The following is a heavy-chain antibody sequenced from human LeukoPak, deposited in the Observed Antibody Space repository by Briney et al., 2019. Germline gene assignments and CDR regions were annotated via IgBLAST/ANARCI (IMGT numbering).Heavy chain of an antibody. Sequence: GGSLRLSCAASGFTFSDYYMSWIRQAPGKGLEWVSYISSSGSTINYADSVKGRFTISRDNSKNTLYLQMNSLRAEDTAVYYCARDGIVVVPAAIESSYYYYYGMDVWGQGTTVTVSS. CDR3: ARDGIVVVPAAIESSYYYYYGMDV. D-gene: IGHD2-2*02. V-gene: IGHV3-11*04. CDR2: ISSSGSTI. CDR1: GFTFSDYY. J-gene: IGHJ6*02.